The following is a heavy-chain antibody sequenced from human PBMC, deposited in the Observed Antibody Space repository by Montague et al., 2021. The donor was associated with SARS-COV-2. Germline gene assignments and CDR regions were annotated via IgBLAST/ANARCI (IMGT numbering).Heavy chain of an antibody. CDR1: GGSISSSSYC. CDR3: ARREDYYGSGSYPN. V-gene: IGHV4-39*01. J-gene: IGHJ4*02. D-gene: IGHD3-10*01. Sequence: SETLSLTCTVSGGSISSSSYCWGWLRQPPGKGLEWIGSIYYSGSTYYNPSLKSRVTISVDTSKNQFSLKLSSATAADTAVYYCARREDYYGSGSYPNWGQGTLVTVSS. CDR2: IYYSGST.